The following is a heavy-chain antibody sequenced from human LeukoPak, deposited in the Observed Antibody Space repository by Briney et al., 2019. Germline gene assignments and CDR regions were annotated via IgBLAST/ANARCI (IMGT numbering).Heavy chain of an antibody. J-gene: IGHJ6*02. V-gene: IGHV4-39*01. CDR2: IYYSGST. CDR3: ARGDAYYDILTGYYPSYGMDV. Sequence: SETLSLTCTVSGGSISSSSYYWGWIRQPPGKGLEWIGSIYYSGSTYYNPSLKSRVTISVDTFKNQFSLKLSSVTAADTAVYYCARGDAYYDILTGYYPSYGMDVRGQGTTVTVSS. CDR1: GGSISSSSYY. D-gene: IGHD3-9*01.